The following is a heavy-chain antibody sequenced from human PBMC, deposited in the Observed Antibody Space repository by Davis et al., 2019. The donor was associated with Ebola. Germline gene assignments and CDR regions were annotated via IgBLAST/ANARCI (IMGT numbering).Heavy chain of an antibody. D-gene: IGHD2-8*01. V-gene: IGHV3-33*01. CDR3: ASGNRMVYAPGGAFDI. J-gene: IGHJ3*02. CDR2: IWYDGSNK. CDR1: GFTFSSYG. Sequence: PGGSLRLSCAASGFTFSSYGMHWVRQAPGKGLEWVAVIWYDGSNKYYADSVKGRFTISRDNSKNTLYLQMNSLRAEDTAVYYCASGNRMVYAPGGAFDIWGQGTMVTVSS.